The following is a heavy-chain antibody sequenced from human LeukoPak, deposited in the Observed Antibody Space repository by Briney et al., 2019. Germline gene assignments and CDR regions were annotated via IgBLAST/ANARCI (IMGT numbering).Heavy chain of an antibody. CDR2: ISGSGGST. Sequence: PGGSLRLSCAASGFTFSSYRMSWVRQAPGKGLEWVSAISGSGGSTCYADSVKGRFTISRDNSKNTLYLQMNSLRAEDTAVYYCAKDLSVGYAQVDAFDIWGQGTMVTVSS. V-gene: IGHV3-23*01. J-gene: IGHJ3*02. D-gene: IGHD5-12*01. CDR3: AKDLSVGYAQVDAFDI. CDR1: GFTFSSYR.